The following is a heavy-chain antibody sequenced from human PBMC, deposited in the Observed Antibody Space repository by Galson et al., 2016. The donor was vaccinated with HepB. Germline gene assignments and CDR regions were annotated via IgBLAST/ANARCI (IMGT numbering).Heavy chain of an antibody. CDR3: ARDPRKIRYQLLEIYYYYYAMDV. Sequence: SVKVSCKASGYTFTTYGVSWVRQAPGQGLEWMGWISAYNGNTNYAQKLQGRVTMTTDTSTSTAYMELRSLRSDDTAEYYCARDPRKIRYQLLEIYYYYYAMDVWGQGTTVTVSS. V-gene: IGHV1-18*01. CDR2: ISAYNGNT. D-gene: IGHD2-2*01. J-gene: IGHJ6*02. CDR1: GYTFTTYG.